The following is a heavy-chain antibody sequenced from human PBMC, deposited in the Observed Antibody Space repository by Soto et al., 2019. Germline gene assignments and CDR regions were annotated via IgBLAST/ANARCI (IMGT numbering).Heavy chain of an antibody. D-gene: IGHD3-22*01. J-gene: IGHJ5*02. CDR1: GFTVSSNY. CDR3: ARNGDSSDYRGWFDP. Sequence: EVQLVESGGGLVQPGGSLRLCCAASGFTVSSNYMSWVRQAPGKGLEWVSVIYSGDTTYYADSVKGRFTISRDTSKNTLYLQMNSLRAEDTAVYYCARNGDSSDYRGWFDPWGQGTLVTVSS. CDR2: IYSGDTT. V-gene: IGHV3-66*01.